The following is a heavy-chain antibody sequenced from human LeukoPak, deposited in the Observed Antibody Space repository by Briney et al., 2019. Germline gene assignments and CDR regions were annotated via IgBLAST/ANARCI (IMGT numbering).Heavy chain of an antibody. CDR1: GRPMRSWGYL. CDR3: PRDAVYYGMDV. Sequence: PSQTLSLICGVSGRPMRSWGYLWSWIRQPPGKGLEGIGYIYHSGSTYYNPSLKSRDTISVDRSNNQSSLKLTSVSAAHTAVYYCPRDAVYYGMDVWGKGTTVTVSS. CDR2: IYHSGST. V-gene: IGHV4-30-2*01. J-gene: IGHJ6*04.